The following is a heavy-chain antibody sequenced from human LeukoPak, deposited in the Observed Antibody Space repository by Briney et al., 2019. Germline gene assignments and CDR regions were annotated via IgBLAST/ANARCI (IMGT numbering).Heavy chain of an antibody. CDR3: TRGAEDGFDP. CDR1: GFTFGDYA. V-gene: IGHV3-49*04. Sequence: QSGGSLRLFCTASGFTFGDYAMSWVRQAPGKGLEWVGFIRSKAYGGTTEYATSVKGRFTISRDDSKSIAYLQMNSLKTEDTAVYYCTRGAEDGFDPWGQGTLVTVSS. J-gene: IGHJ5*02. CDR2: IRSKAYGGTT.